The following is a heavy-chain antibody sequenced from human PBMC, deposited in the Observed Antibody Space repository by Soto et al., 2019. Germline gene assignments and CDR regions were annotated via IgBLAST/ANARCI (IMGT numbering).Heavy chain of an antibody. Sequence: GASVKVSCKASGYTFTGYYMHCVRQAPGQGLEWMGWINPNSGGTNYAQKFQGRVTMTRDTSISTAYMELSRLRSDDTAVYYCARGPIVATIYYYYYGMDVWGQGTTVTVSS. J-gene: IGHJ6*02. V-gene: IGHV1-2*02. CDR1: GYTFTGYY. CDR2: INPNSGGT. CDR3: ARGPIVATIYYYYYGMDV. D-gene: IGHD5-12*01.